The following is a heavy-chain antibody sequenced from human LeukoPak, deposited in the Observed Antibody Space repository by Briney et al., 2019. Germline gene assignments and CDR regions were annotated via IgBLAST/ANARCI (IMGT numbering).Heavy chain of an antibody. CDR1: GGSFSGYY. CDR2: INHSGST. Sequence: PSETLSLTCAVYGGSFSGYYWSWIRQPPGKGLEWIGEINHSGSTNYNPSLKSRVTISVDTSKNQFSLKLSSVTAADTAVYYCARVLRRRAVAGSHDAFDIWGQGTMVTVSS. D-gene: IGHD6-19*01. J-gene: IGHJ3*02. CDR3: ARVLRRRAVAGSHDAFDI. V-gene: IGHV4-34*01.